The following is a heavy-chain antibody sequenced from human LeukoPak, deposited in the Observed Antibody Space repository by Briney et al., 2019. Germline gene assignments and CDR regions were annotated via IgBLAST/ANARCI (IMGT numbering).Heavy chain of an antibody. CDR1: GYSISSGYY. CDR2: IYHSGST. CDR3: ARGATIHGSGSDAFDI. V-gene: IGHV4-38-2*02. Sequence: SETLSLTCTVSGYSISSGYYWGWIRRPPGKGLEWIGSIYHSGSTYYNPSLKRRVTISVDTSKNQFSLKLSSVTAADTAVYYCARGATIHGSGSDAFDIWGQGTMVTVSS. J-gene: IGHJ3*02. D-gene: IGHD3-10*01.